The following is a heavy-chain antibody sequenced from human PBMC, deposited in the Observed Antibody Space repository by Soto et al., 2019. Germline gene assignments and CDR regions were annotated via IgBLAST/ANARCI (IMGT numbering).Heavy chain of an antibody. Sequence: SVTLFLTCTAKSGSISCYSWTRIRQPPGKGLEWIGNIYYSGSTNYNPSLKSRVTISVDTSKNQFSLKLSSVTAADTAVYYCARVTSDYYDSSGYYYLDYWGQGTLVTVS. CDR1: SGSISCYS. J-gene: IGHJ4*02. V-gene: IGHV4-59*07. CDR3: ARVTSDYYDSSGYYYLDY. CDR2: IYYSGST. D-gene: IGHD3-22*01.